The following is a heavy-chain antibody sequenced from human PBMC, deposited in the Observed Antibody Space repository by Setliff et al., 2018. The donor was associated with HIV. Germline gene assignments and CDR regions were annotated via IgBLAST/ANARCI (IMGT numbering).Heavy chain of an antibody. CDR3: ARHFPSISLFFGDPGPFDR. Sequence: KPSETLSLTCTVSGGFISSSSYYWGWIRQPPGKGLEWIGSIFNDGRTYYNPSLKSRITIPMDTSTNQSALKLSSVTAADTAVYFCARHFPSISLFFGDPGPFDRWGQGALVTVSS. D-gene: IGHD3-10*01. V-gene: IGHV4-39*01. CDR1: GGFISSSSYY. J-gene: IGHJ4*02. CDR2: IFNDGRT.